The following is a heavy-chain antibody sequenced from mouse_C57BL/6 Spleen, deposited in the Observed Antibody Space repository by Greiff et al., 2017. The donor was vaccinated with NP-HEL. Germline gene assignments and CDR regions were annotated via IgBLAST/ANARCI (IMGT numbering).Heavy chain of an antibody. CDR2: IDPEDGDT. CDR3: TTYYYGSSDVFDY. D-gene: IGHD1-1*01. CDR1: GFNIKDYY. V-gene: IGHV14-1*01. Sequence: EVQLQQSGAELVRPGASVKLSCTASGFNIKDYYMHWVKQRPEQGLEWIGRIDPEDGDTEYAPKFQGKATMTADTSSNTAYLQLGSLTSEDTAVDYCTTYYYGSSDVFDYWGQGTTLTVSS. J-gene: IGHJ2*01.